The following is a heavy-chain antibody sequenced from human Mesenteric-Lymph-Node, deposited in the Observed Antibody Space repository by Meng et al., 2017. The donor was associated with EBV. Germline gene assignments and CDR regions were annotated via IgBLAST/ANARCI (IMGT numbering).Heavy chain of an antibody. CDR3: ARESLTGEERYFDL. V-gene: IGHV4-30-4*01. D-gene: IGHD1-20*01. CDR1: GGSISSGGYY. J-gene: IGHJ2*01. CDR2: NYCSGST. Sequence: PESGPGLVNPSQALSLTCPGSGGSISSGGYYWRGTRQPPGKGLEWSGYNYCSGSTYYNPSLKSRVTITVDTSKNQFSLKLSSVTAADTAVYYCARESLTGEERYFDLWGRGTLVTVSS.